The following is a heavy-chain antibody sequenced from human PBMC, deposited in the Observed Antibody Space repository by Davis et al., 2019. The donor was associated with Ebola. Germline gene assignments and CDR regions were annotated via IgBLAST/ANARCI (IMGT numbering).Heavy chain of an antibody. D-gene: IGHD6-6*01. J-gene: IGHJ4*02. CDR3: ARGGTIYSSSSSIDY. CDR2: IIPIFGTA. V-gene: IGHV1-69*05. Sequence: SVKVSCKASGGTFSSYAISWVRQAPGQGLEWMGGIIPIFGTANYAQKFQGRVTITRNTSISTAYMELSSLRSEDTAVYYCARGGTIYSSSSSIDYWGQGTLVTVSS. CDR1: GGTFSSYA.